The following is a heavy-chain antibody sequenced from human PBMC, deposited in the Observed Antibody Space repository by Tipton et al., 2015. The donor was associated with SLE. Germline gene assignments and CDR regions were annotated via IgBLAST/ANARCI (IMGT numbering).Heavy chain of an antibody. V-gene: IGHV3-23*01. Sequence: SLRLSCAASGFTFSRYAMSWVRQAPGKGLQWVSAISDSGSDTYYADSVKGRFTISRDNSKNTLYLQMNSLRAEDTAVYYCAKDSPPVEYSSLYYFDYWGQGTLVTVSS. J-gene: IGHJ4*02. D-gene: IGHD6-6*01. CDR3: AKDSPPVEYSSLYYFDY. CDR2: ISDSGSDT. CDR1: GFTFSRYA.